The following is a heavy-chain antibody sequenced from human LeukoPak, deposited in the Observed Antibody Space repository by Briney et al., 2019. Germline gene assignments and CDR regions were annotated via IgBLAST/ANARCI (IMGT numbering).Heavy chain of an antibody. CDR1: GFTFSSYE. Sequence: TGGSLTLSCAASGFTFSSYEMNWVRQAPGKGLEWVSYISSSGSTIYYADSVKGRFTISRDNAKNSLYLQMNSLRTEDTAVYYCAKDRCSNGIGCYYYYMEVWGKGTTVTISS. CDR3: AKDRCSNGIGCYYYYMEV. J-gene: IGHJ6*03. CDR2: ISSSGSTI. V-gene: IGHV3-48*03. D-gene: IGHD2-8*01.